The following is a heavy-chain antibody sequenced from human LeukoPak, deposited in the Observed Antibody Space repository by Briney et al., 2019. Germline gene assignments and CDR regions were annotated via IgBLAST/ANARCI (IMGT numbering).Heavy chain of an antibody. CDR3: ARVGGSYVGPLDY. D-gene: IGHD1-26*01. V-gene: IGHV3-7*01. Sequence: LSSETLSLTCAVSGGSIRNSSFYWGWVRQPPGKGLEWVANIKQDGSEKYYVDSVKGRFTISRDNAKNSLYLQMNSLRAEDTAVYYCARVGGSYVGPLDYWGQGTLVTVSS. J-gene: IGHJ4*02. CDR2: IKQDGSEK. CDR1: GGSIRNSSFY.